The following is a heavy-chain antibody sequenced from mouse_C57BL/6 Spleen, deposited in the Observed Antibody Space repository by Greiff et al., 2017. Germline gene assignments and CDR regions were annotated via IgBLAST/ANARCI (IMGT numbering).Heavy chain of an antibody. Sequence: EVQVVESGGGLVQPGGSLSLSCAASGFTFTDYYMSWVRQPPGKALEWLGFIRNKANGYTTEYSESVKGRFTISRDNSQSILYLQMNALRAEDSATYYCASYDYPSFAYWGQGTLVTVSA. CDR1: GFTFTDYY. CDR2: IRNKANGYTT. V-gene: IGHV7-3*01. D-gene: IGHD1-1*02. CDR3: ASYDYPSFAY. J-gene: IGHJ3*01.